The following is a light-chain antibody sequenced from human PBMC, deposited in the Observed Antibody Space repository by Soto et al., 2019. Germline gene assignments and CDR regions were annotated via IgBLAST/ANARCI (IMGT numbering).Light chain of an antibody. Sequence: EIVLTQSPGTLSLSPGERATLSCRASQSVSSNYLAWYQHKPGQGPRLLIYAASSRATGIPDRFSGSWSGTDFTLTISRLEPEDFALYYCQKYGSAFTFGPGTKVEIK. CDR1: QSVSSNY. J-gene: IGKJ3*01. V-gene: IGKV3-20*01. CDR2: AAS. CDR3: QKYGSAFT.